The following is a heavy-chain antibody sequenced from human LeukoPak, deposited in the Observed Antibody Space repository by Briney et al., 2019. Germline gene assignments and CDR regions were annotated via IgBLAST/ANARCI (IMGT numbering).Heavy chain of an antibody. CDR3: ARAREDAFDI. Sequence: ASVKVSCKASGYTFTSYGISWVRQAPGQGLEWMGWINPSSGGTKYAQNFQGRLIMTRDTSISTVYMEPSRLTSDDTAVYYCARAREDAFDIWGQGTMVTVSS. J-gene: IGHJ3*02. CDR1: GYTFTSYG. V-gene: IGHV1-2*02. CDR2: INPSSGGT.